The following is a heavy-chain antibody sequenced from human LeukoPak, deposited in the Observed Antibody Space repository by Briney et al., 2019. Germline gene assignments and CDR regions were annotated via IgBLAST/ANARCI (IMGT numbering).Heavy chain of an antibody. CDR3: ARWGKNYYDSSGYLDY. Sequence: SETLSLTCTVSGGSISSSSYYWGWIRQPPGKGLEWIGTIFYSGSTYYNPSLKSRVTISVDTSKNQFSLKLSSVTAADTAVYYCARWGKNYYDSSGYLDYWGRGTLVTVSS. J-gene: IGHJ4*02. D-gene: IGHD3-22*01. CDR2: IFYSGST. CDR1: GGSISSSSYY. V-gene: IGHV4-39*01.